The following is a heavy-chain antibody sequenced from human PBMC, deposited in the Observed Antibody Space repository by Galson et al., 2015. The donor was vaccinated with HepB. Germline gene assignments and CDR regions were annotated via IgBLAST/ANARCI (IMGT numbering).Heavy chain of an antibody. J-gene: IGHJ6*02. CDR3: VRGSSYGYYYYNGLDV. V-gene: IGHV3-64D*06. D-gene: IGHD5-18*01. CDR2: ISSNGRST. CDR1: GFTFSNYA. Sequence: SLRLSCAASGFTFSNYAIHWVRQAPGKGLEYVSVISSNGRSTYHADSVKGRFTISRDNSKNTLYLQMSSLRSEDTGVYYCVRGSSYGYYYYNGLDVWGQGTTVTVSS.